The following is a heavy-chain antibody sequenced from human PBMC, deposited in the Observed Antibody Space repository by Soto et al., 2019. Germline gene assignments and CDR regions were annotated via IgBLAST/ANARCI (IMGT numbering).Heavy chain of an antibody. CDR1: GYTFTSYG. V-gene: IGHV1-18*01. CDR3: ASWNGVAVAGAGAFEI. Sequence: GASVKVSCKASGYTFTSYGISWVRQAPGQGLEWMGWISAYNGNTNYAQKLQGRVTMTTDTSTSTAYMELRSLRSDDTAVYYCASWNGVAVAGAGAFEIWGQGTMVTVSS. D-gene: IGHD6-19*01. J-gene: IGHJ3*02. CDR2: ISAYNGNT.